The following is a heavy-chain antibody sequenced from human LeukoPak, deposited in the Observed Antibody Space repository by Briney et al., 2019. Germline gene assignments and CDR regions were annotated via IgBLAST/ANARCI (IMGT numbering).Heavy chain of an antibody. J-gene: IGHJ4*02. CDR1: GYSFTNYW. D-gene: IGHD6-19*01. CDR3: ARRIAVAGTVFDY. V-gene: IGHV5-51*01. Sequence: GESLKISCKGSGYSFTNYWIGWVRQMPGKGLEWMGIIYPGDSDTRYSPSFQGQVTISADKSISTAYLQWSSLKASDTAMYYCARRIAVAGTVFDYWGQGTLVTVSS. CDR2: IYPGDSDT.